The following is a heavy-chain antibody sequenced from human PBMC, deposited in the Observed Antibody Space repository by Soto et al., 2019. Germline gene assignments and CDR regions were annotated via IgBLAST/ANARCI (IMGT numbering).Heavy chain of an antibody. CDR1: GYSFTSYW. J-gene: IGHJ6*02. CDR3: ARHLSLYYYDSSGYYLDYYYYGMDV. Sequence: PGESLKISCKGSGYSFTSYWIGWVRQMPGKGLEWMGIIYPGDSDTRYSPSFQGQVTISADKSISTAYLQWSSLKASDTAMYYCARHLSLYYYDSSGYYLDYYYYGMDVWGQGTTVTV. V-gene: IGHV5-51*01. CDR2: IYPGDSDT. D-gene: IGHD3-22*01.